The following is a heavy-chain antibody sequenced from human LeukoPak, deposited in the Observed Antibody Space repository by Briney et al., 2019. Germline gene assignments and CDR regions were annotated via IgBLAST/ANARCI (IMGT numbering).Heavy chain of an antibody. V-gene: IGHV3-23*01. J-gene: IGHJ4*02. Sequence: GGSLRLSCAASGFTFSTYAMSWVPQAPGKGLEWVSATSGSGDTTYYADSVKGRFTISRDNSKNTLYLQINSLRAGDTAVYYCAKVGSPLGPPFDYWGQGTLVTVSS. CDR2: TSGSGDTT. CDR3: AKVGSPLGPPFDY. D-gene: IGHD3-3*02. CDR1: GFTFSTYA.